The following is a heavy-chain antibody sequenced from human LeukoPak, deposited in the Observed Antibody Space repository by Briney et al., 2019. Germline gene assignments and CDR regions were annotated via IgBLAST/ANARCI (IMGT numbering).Heavy chain of an antibody. V-gene: IGHV3-9*01. CDR2: ISWNSGSI. CDR3: AKDLITVTTNQSDY. CDR1: GFTFHDYG. Sequence: GGSLRLSCAAAGFTFHDYGMHWDRQAPGKGLEWVSGISWNSGSIGYADSVKGRFTISRDNAKNSLYLQMNSLRAEDTALYYCAKDLITVTTNQSDYWGQGTLVTVSS. D-gene: IGHD4-17*01. J-gene: IGHJ4*02.